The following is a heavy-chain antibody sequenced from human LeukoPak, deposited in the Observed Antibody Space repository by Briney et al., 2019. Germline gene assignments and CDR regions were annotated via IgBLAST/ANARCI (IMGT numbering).Heavy chain of an antibody. Sequence: SQTLSLTCAVTGGSISTGGYSWSWIRQPPGKGLEWIGYIYHSGSTHYNPSLKSRVTISVDRSKNQFSLKLSSVTAADTAVYYSASAYSGFDYWGQGTLVTVSS. V-gene: IGHV4-30-2*01. CDR2: IYHSGST. D-gene: IGHD2-21*01. CDR1: GGSISTGGYS. J-gene: IGHJ4*02. CDR3: ASAYSGFDY.